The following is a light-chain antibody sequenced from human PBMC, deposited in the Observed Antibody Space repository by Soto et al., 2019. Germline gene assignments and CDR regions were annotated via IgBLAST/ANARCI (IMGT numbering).Light chain of an antibody. CDR1: QSLSSSF. CDR2: GAS. Sequence: DIVLTQSPGIVSLSPGERATLSCRASQSLSSSFLAWYQQKRGQAPRLLIYGASSRATGVPDRFSGSGSETDFTLSITRLEPEDFAMYYCQQYENSPITFGRGTRLEIK. V-gene: IGKV3-20*01. J-gene: IGKJ5*01. CDR3: QQYENSPIT.